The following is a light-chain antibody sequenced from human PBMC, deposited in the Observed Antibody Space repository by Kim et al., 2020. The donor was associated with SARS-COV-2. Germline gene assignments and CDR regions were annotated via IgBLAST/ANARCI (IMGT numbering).Light chain of an antibody. J-gene: IGLJ3*02. Sequence: GQRVTISCSGTSSNFGDTTVNWYRQLPGTAPQLLIYSNDERPSGVPDRFSGSRSGYSASLAISGLQSDDEADYYCAASDDILNGWVFGGGTQLTVL. V-gene: IGLV1-44*01. CDR3: AASDDILNGWV. CDR2: SND. CDR1: SSNFGDTT.